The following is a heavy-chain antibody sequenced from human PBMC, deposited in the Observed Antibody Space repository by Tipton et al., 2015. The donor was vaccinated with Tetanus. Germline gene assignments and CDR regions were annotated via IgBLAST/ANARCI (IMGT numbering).Heavy chain of an antibody. CDR3: ARRSHIGAPV. D-gene: IGHD2-21*01. V-gene: IGHV4-39*01. CDR1: GGSISSSSFY. J-gene: IGHJ3*01. CDR2: IYYSGST. Sequence: LRLSCTVSGGSISSSSFYWGWIRQPPGKELEWIGSIYYSGSTYYNPSLKSRVTISVDTSKNQFSLRLSSVTAADTALYFCARRSHIGAPVWGQGTLVTVAS.